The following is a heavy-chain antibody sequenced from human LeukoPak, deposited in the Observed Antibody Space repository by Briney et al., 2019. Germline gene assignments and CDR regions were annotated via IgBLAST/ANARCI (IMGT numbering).Heavy chain of an antibody. CDR3: ARLEYSSCVTS. CDR2: IYYSGST. D-gene: IGHD6-6*01. Sequence: SETLSLTCTVSGGSISSSSYYWGWLRQPPGKGLEWIGSIYYSGSTYYNPSLKSRVTISVDTSKNQYSRKLSSVTAADTAVYYCARLEYSSCVTSWGQGTLVTVSS. J-gene: IGHJ4*02. V-gene: IGHV4-39*01. CDR1: GGSISSSSYY.